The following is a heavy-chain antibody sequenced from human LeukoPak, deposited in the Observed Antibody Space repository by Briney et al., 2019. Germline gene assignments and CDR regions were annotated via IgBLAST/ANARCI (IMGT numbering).Heavy chain of an antibody. D-gene: IGHD6-13*01. J-gene: IGHJ6*02. CDR1: GYTFTGYY. V-gene: IGHV1-2*02. CDR2: INPNSGGT. CDR3: ASAIAAAGTSYYYGMDV. Sequence: GASVKVSCKASGYTFTGYYMHWVRQAPGQGREWMGWINPNSGGTNYAQKVQGRVTMTRDTSISTAYMELSRLRSDDTAVYYCASAIAAAGTSYYYGMDVWGQGTTVTVSS.